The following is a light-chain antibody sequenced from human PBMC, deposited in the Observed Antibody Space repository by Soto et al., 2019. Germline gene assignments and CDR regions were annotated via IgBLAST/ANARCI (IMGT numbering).Light chain of an antibody. Sequence: DIQMTQSPSSLSASVGDTITITCRASQSIITNLNWYQQRPGQPPKVLSFDGSSMQSGIPSRFSGRGSGTDFAPTISGLRPEDFAAYYCQESYSPRLTFGGGTEVEMK. CDR3: QESYSPRLT. CDR2: DGS. V-gene: IGKV1-39*01. CDR1: QSIITN. J-gene: IGKJ4*01.